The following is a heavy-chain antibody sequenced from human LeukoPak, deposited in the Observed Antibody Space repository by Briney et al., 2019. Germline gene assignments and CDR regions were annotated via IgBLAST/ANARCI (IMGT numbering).Heavy chain of an antibody. Sequence: GGPLRLSCAASGFTFSNYWMSWVRQAPGKGLEWVANINQDGSETYYVDSVKGRFTISRDNAKNSLYLQMDSLRAEDTAVYYCARGRYFFDYWGQGTLVTVSS. CDR3: ARGRYFFDY. CDR2: INQDGSET. CDR1: GFTFSNYW. D-gene: IGHD3-3*01. J-gene: IGHJ4*02. V-gene: IGHV3-7*05.